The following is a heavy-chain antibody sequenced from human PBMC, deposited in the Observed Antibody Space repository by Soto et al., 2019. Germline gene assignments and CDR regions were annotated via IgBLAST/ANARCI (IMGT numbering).Heavy chain of an antibody. J-gene: IGHJ6*02. D-gene: IGHD4-17*01. CDR1: GYSFTSYA. CDR3: AAATVTTNYYYYGMDV. V-gene: IGHV1-58*02. CDR2: IVVGSGST. Sequence: SVKVSCKASGYSFTSYAMHWVRQAPGQPLEWIGWIVVGSGSTNYAQKFQDRVTITRDMSTSTAYMELSSLRSEDTAVYYCAAATVTTNYYYYGMDVWGQGTTVTVSS.